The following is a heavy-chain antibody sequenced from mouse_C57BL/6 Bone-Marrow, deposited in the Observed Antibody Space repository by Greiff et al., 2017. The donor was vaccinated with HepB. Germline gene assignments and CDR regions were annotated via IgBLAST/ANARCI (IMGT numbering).Heavy chain of an antibody. CDR1: GFTFSDFY. J-gene: IGHJ3*01. V-gene: IGHV7-1*01. CDR3: ARDGDSPFAY. CDR2: SRNKANDYTT. D-gene: IGHD2-4*01. Sequence: EVQRVESGGGLVQSGRSLRLSCATSGFTFSDFYMEWVRQAPGKGLEWIAASRNKANDYTTEYSASVKGRFIVSRDTSQSILYLQMNALRAEDTAIYYCARDGDSPFAYWGQGTLVTVSA.